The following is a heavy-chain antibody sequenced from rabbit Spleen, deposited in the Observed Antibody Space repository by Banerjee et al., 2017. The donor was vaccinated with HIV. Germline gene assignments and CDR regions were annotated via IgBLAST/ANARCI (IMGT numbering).Heavy chain of an antibody. J-gene: IGHJ4*01. D-gene: IGHD2-1*01. Sequence: QEQLVESGGGLVQPGGSLALTCKASGVSFNDKDVMCWVRQDKGKGLDWITCITIVTGKSVYASCVSGRFIMSRSSSITVTLQITSLTAADSATYFCAIGTATMTMVITGYYLYLWAQAPWSPS. CDR1: GVSFNDKDV. V-gene: IGHV1S45*01. CDR2: ITIVTGKS. CDR3: AIGTATMTMVITGYYLYL.